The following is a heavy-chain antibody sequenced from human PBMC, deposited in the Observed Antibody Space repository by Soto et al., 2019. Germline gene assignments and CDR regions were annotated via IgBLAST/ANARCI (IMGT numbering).Heavy chain of an antibody. D-gene: IGHD6-13*01. CDR2: ISGSGGST. CDR3: AKDPYSSRINN. V-gene: IGHV3-23*01. Sequence: WGSLRLSCAASGFTFSSYAMSWVRQAPGKGLEWVSAISGSGGSTYYADSVKGRFTISRDNSKNTLYLQMNSLRAEDTAVYYCAKDPYSSRINNWGQGTLVTVSS. J-gene: IGHJ4*02. CDR1: GFTFSSYA.